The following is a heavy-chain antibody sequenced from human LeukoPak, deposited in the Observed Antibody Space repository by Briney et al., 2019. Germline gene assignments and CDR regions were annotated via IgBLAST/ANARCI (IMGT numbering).Heavy chain of an antibody. Sequence: GASVKVPCKTSGYTFPDFGIYWVRQAPGQGLEWVGWISPDNGDKKFAQSFQGRVILATDTSTRTVYMELTNLRSDDTAVYFCARGDREYWGQGTLVTVSS. J-gene: IGHJ4*02. D-gene: IGHD3-22*01. V-gene: IGHV1-18*01. CDR2: ISPDNGDK. CDR1: GYTFPDFG. CDR3: ARGDREY.